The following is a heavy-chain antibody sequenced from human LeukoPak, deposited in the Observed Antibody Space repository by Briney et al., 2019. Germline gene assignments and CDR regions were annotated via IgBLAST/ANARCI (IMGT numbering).Heavy chain of an antibody. Sequence: PGGSLRLSCAASGFTFSNAWMSWVRQAPGKGLEWVGRIKSKTDGGTTDYAAPVKGRFTISRDDSKNTLYLQMNSLRAEDTAVYYCASGRYCSSTRCSFDYWGQGTLVTASS. CDR1: GFTFSNAW. CDR2: IKSKTDGGTT. V-gene: IGHV3-15*01. J-gene: IGHJ4*02. D-gene: IGHD2-2*01. CDR3: ASGRYCSSTRCSFDY.